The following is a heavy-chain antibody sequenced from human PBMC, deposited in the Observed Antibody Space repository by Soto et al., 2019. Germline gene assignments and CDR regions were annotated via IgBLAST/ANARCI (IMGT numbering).Heavy chain of an antibody. Sequence: SETLSLTCAVYGGSFSGYYWSWIRQPPGKGLEWIGYIYYSGSTYYNPSLKSRVTISVVRSKNQFFLDLNYVTAADTAVYYCARFGHSGGYFPSYFDSWGQGTLVTVSS. CDR3: ARFGHSGGYFPSYFDS. D-gene: IGHD3-22*01. V-gene: IGHV4-34*01. CDR2: IYYSGST. CDR1: GGSFSGYY. J-gene: IGHJ4*02.